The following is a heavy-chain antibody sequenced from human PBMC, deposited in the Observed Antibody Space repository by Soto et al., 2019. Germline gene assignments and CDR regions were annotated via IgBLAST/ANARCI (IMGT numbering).Heavy chain of an antibody. CDR3: ARGVPESNAYYCYMDV. J-gene: IGHJ6*03. Sequence: QVQLLQSGGEVRKPGASVKVSCKASGYTFSKYGISWVRQARGQGLEWMAWIDPSNGNTNYAQKFQGRVTLTTDTSTTTAYMDLRSVKSDDTAVYFCARGVPESNAYYCYMDVWGKGTTVTVSS. CDR1: GYTFSKYG. V-gene: IGHV1-18*01. CDR2: IDPSNGNT.